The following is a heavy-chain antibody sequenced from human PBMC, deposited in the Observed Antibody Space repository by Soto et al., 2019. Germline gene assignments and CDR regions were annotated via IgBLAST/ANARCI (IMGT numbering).Heavy chain of an antibody. J-gene: IGHJ4*02. D-gene: IGHD3-16*01. V-gene: IGHV3-30*18. CDR1: GFTFSSYG. CDR3: AKDRRVGGID. Sequence: ESGGGVVQPGRSLRLSCAASGFTFSSYGMHWVRQAPGKGLEWVAVISYDGSNKYYADSVKGRFTISRDNSKNTLYLQMNSLRAEDTAVYYCAKDRRVGGIDWGQGTLVTVSS. CDR2: ISYDGSNK.